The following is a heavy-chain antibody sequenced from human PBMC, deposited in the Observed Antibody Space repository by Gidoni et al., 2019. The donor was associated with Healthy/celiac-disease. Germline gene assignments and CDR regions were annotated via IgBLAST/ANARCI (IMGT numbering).Heavy chain of an antibody. CDR2: ISWNSGSI. CDR1: GFTFDDYA. Sequence: EVQLVESGGGLVQPGRSLRLSCAASGFTFDDYAMHWVRQAPGKGLEWVLGISWNSGSIGYADSVKGRFTISRDNAKNSLYLQMNSLRAEDTALYYCAKDSNAYCGGDCYSVAAFDIWGQGTMVTVSS. CDR3: AKDSNAYCGGDCYSVAAFDI. J-gene: IGHJ3*02. V-gene: IGHV3-9*01. D-gene: IGHD2-21*02.